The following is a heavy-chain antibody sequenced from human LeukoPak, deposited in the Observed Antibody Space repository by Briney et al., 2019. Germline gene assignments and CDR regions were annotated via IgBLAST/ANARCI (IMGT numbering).Heavy chain of an antibody. CDR2: IYHSGST. CDR1: GYSMSSGYY. V-gene: IGHV4-38-2*01. J-gene: IGHJ4*02. Sequence: PSETLSLTCAVSGYSMSSGYYWGWIRQPPGKGLEWIGSIYHSGSTYYNPSLKSRVIISVDTSKNQFSLKLNSVTAADTAVYYCARVPMSPVGADYWGQGTLVTVSS. D-gene: IGHD1-26*01. CDR3: ARVPMSPVGADY.